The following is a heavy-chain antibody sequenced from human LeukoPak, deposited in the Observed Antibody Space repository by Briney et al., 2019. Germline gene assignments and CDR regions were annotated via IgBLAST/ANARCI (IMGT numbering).Heavy chain of an antibody. D-gene: IGHD3-16*01. CDR3: TRGWSRNLYGTFDI. Sequence: GGSLRLSCAASRFTFSRFGIHWVRQAPGKGLEWVAVIWYDGSNKYYADSVKGRFTISRDNSKNTLYLQMNSLRAENTAVYYCTRGWSRNLYGTFDIWGQGTMVTVSS. CDR2: IWYDGSNK. CDR1: RFTFSRFG. V-gene: IGHV3-33*01. J-gene: IGHJ3*02.